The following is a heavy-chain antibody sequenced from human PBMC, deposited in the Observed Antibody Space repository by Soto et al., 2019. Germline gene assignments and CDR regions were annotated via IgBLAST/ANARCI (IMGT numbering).Heavy chain of an antibody. D-gene: IGHD3-10*02. CDR3: FFQAGDGIRDVRSVSAFLMNRSSDL. J-gene: IGHJ2*01. CDR2: IYSGGST. Sequence: RKGLEWVSVIYSGGSTYYADSVKGRFTISRDNSKKPLYLQMKSLKAEDTAFYFFFFQAGDGIRDVRSVSAFLMNRSSDL. V-gene: IGHV3-53*01.